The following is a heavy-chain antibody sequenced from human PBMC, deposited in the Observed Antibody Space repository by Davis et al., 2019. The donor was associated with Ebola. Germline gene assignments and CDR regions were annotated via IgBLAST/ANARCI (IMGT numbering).Heavy chain of an antibody. J-gene: IGHJ4*02. Sequence: GGSLRLSCAASGFTFTTYGIHWVRQAPGKGLEWVSVIYSGGSTYYADSVKGRFTISRDNSKNTLYLQMNSLRAEDTAVYYCARDGLSTGADYWGQGTLVTVSS. V-gene: IGHV3-66*01. CDR3: ARDGLSTGADY. D-gene: IGHD1-14*01. CDR2: IYSGGST. CDR1: GFTFTTYG.